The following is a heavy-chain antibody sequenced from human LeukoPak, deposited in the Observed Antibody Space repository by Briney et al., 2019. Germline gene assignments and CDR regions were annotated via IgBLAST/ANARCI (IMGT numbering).Heavy chain of an antibody. CDR3: ARGAPRWYSSSSLYDYYMDV. J-gene: IGHJ6*03. Sequence: PGGSLRLSCAASGFTFSSYSMNWVRQAPGKGLEWVSSISSSSSYIYYADSVKGRFTISRDNAKNSLYLQMNSLRAEDTAVYYCARGAPRWYSSSSLYDYYMDVWGKGTTVTVSS. CDR2: ISSSSSYI. D-gene: IGHD6-6*01. V-gene: IGHV3-21*01. CDR1: GFTFSSYS.